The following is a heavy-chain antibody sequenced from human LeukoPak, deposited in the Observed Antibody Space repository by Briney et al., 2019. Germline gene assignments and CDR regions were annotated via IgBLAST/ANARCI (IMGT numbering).Heavy chain of an antibody. J-gene: IGHJ5*02. CDR1: GFTFSSYA. CDR2: INGSGGST. CDR3: AKDRYFDWLNNWFDP. D-gene: IGHD3-9*01. V-gene: IGHV3-23*01. Sequence: GGSLRLSCAASGFTFSSYAMSWVRQAPGKGLEWVSAINGSGGSTYYADSVKGRFTISRDNSKTTLYLQMNRLRAEDTAVYYCAKDRYFDWLNNWFDPWGQGTLVTVSS.